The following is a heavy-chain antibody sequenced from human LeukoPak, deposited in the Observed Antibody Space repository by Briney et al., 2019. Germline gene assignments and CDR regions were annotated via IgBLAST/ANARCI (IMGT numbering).Heavy chain of an antibody. Sequence: GGSLRLSCAASGFTFSDYYMTWIRRAPGKGLEWVSYISSSSGFTKYADSVRGRFTISRDNAKNSLYRQMNTLRVDDTAVYYCARGSPPGDWGQGTLVTVSS. CDR1: GFTFSDYY. V-gene: IGHV3-11*05. CDR3: ARGSPPGD. CDR2: ISSSSGFT. D-gene: IGHD3-16*01. J-gene: IGHJ4*02.